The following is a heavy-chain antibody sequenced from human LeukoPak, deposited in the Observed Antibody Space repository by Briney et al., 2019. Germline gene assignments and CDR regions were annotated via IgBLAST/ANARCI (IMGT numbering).Heavy chain of an antibody. Sequence: QPGRSLRLSCAASGFTFSSYAMHWVRPAPGKGLEWLAVISYDGSNKYYADSVKGRFTISRDNSKNTLYLQMNSLRAEDTAVYYCAKADHGSSLYNYLDYWGQGTLVTVSS. CDR2: ISYDGSNK. CDR3: AKADHGSSLYNYLDY. D-gene: IGHD6-13*01. J-gene: IGHJ4*02. V-gene: IGHV3-30*18. CDR1: GFTFSSYA.